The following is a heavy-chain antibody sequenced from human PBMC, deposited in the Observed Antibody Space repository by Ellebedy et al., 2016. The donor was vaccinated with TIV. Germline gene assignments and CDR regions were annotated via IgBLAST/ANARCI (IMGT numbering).Heavy chain of an antibody. CDR2: ISSRRTYI. J-gene: IGHJ3*01. Sequence: GGSLRLSCAASEFAFSTYAMDWVRQAPGKGLEWVSSISSRRTYINDADSVKGRFTISRDNGKNLVYLQMNSRRAEDTAVYYCAREGRFLSAFDVWGQGTMVTVSS. CDR1: EFAFSTYA. V-gene: IGHV3-21*06. D-gene: IGHD3-3*01. CDR3: AREGRFLSAFDV.